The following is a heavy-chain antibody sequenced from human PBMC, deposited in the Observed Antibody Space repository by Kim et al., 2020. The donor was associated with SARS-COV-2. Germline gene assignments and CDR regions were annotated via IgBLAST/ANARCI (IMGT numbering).Heavy chain of an antibody. D-gene: IGHD6-13*01. CDR3: TTDRPLRSWHPVSEGSIYYYYGMDV. Sequence: GGSLRLSCAASGFTFSNAWMSWVRQAPGKGLEWVGRIKSKTDGGTTDYAAPVKGRFTISRDDSKNTLYLQMNSLKTEDTAVYYCTTDRPLRSWHPVSEGSIYYYYGMDVWGQGTTVTVSS. J-gene: IGHJ6*02. CDR1: GFTFSNAW. CDR2: IKSKTDGGTT. V-gene: IGHV3-15*01.